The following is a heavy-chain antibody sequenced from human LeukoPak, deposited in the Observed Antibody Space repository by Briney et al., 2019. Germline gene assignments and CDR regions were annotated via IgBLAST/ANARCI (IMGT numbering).Heavy chain of an antibody. CDR3: AELGITMFGGV. CDR1: GFTFSNYE. V-gene: IGHV3-48*03. CDR2: ISSSGSTI. D-gene: IGHD3-10*02. Sequence: GGSLRLSCAASGFTFSNYEMHWVRQAPGKGLEWVSYISSSGSTIYYADSVKGRFTISRDNAKNSLYLQMNSLRAEDTAVYYCAELGITMFGGVWGKGTTVTISS. J-gene: IGHJ6*04.